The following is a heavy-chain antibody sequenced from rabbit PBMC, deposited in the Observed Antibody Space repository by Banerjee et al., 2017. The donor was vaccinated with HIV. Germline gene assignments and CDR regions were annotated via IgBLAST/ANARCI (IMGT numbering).Heavy chain of an antibody. V-gene: IGHV1S47*01. J-gene: IGHJ4*01. CDR2: INSNTGNT. CDR1: GFDFSSNA. D-gene: IGHD4-1*01. CDR3: ARDLAGVIGWNFSL. Sequence: QEQLVESGGGLVQPEGSLTLTCKASGFDFSSNAMCWVRQAPGKRPEWIACINSNTGNTVYASWAKGPFTISKTSSTTVTLQMTSLTAADTATYFCARDLAGVIGWNFSLWGPGTLVTVS.